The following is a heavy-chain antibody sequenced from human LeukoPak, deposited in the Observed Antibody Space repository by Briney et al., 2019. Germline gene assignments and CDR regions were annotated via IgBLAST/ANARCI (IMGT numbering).Heavy chain of an antibody. D-gene: IGHD3-3*01. CDR2: ISGSGGST. CDR1: GFTFSSYA. CDR3: AKDSGSYYDFWSGKLNWFDP. Sequence: GGSLRLSCAASGFTFSSYAMSWVRQAPGKGLEWVSAISGSGGSTYYADSVKGRFTISRDNSKNTLYLQMNSLRAEDTAVYYCAKDSGSYYDFWSGKLNWFDPWGQGTLVTVSS. J-gene: IGHJ5*02. V-gene: IGHV3-23*01.